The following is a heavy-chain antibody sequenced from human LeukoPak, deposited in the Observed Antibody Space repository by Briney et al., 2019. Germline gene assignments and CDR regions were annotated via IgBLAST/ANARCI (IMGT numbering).Heavy chain of an antibody. CDR2: IWYDGSNK. V-gene: IGHV3-33*01. D-gene: IGHD3-22*01. Sequence: GGSLRLSCAASGFTFSSYGMHWVRQAPGEGLEWVAVIWYDGSNKYYADSVKGRFTISRDNSKNTLYLQMNSLRAEDTAVYYCARELDYYYDSSGYGTDAFDIWGQGTMVTVSS. J-gene: IGHJ3*02. CDR1: GFTFSSYG. CDR3: ARELDYYYDSSGYGTDAFDI.